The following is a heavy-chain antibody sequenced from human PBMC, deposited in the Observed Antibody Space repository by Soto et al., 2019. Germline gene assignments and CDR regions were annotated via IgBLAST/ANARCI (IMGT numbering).Heavy chain of an antibody. CDR1: GYTFSNYG. V-gene: IGHV1-18*01. J-gene: IGHJ4*02. CDR2: LSAYNGHT. Sequence: QVQLVQSGIEVKKPGASVKVSCNTMGYTFSNYGLSWVRQAPGEGLEWLGWLSAYNGHTKYAQKVQDRVTLTTDTSASTAYLELRSLRSDDTAVYYCVRGYGGYFDHWGQGTLVLVSS. D-gene: IGHD3-16*01. CDR3: VRGYGGYFDH.